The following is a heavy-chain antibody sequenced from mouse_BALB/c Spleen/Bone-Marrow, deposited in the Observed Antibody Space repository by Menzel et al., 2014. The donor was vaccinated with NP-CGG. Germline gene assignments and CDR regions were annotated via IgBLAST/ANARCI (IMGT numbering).Heavy chain of an antibody. CDR3: ARREDYDLDY. CDR2: INPGSGGT. V-gene: IGHV1-54*01. Sequence: VQLQQSGAELVRPGTSVKVSCKASGYAFTNYLIEWVKQRPGQGLEWIGVINPGSGGTNYNEKFKGKATLTADKSSSTDYMQLSSLTSDDSAVYFCARREDYDLDYWGQGTTLTVSS. J-gene: IGHJ2*01. D-gene: IGHD2-4*01. CDR1: GYAFTNYL.